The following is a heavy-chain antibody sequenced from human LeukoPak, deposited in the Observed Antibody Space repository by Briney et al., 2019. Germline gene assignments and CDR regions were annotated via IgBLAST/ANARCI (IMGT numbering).Heavy chain of an antibody. J-gene: IGHJ6*03. Sequence: ASVKVSCKASGYTFTGYYMHWVRQAPGQGLEWMGWINPNSGGTNYAQKFQGRVTMTRDTSISTAYMELSRLRSDDTAVYYCARGKDIVVVPAAMNYYYMDAWGKGTTVTVSS. D-gene: IGHD2-2*01. CDR3: ARGKDIVVVPAAMNYYYMDA. V-gene: IGHV1-2*02. CDR2: INPNSGGT. CDR1: GYTFTGYY.